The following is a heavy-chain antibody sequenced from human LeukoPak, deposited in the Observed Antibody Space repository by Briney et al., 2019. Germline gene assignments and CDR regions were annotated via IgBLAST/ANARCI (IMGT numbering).Heavy chain of an antibody. Sequence: GGSLRLSCAASGFTFSDYWMSWVRQAPGKGLEWVADIKQDGSEKKYVDSVKGRFTISRDNAKKSLYLQMDSLRAEDTAVYYCARSLWPADYWGQGTLVTVSS. CDR1: GFTFSDYW. CDR2: IKQDGSEK. J-gene: IGHJ4*02. V-gene: IGHV3-7*01. D-gene: IGHD3-10*01. CDR3: ARSLWPADY.